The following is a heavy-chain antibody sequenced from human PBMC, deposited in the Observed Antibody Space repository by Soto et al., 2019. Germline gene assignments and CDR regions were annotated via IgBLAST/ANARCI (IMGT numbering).Heavy chain of an antibody. Sequence: PGGSRRLSYAASGFTFSSHELNWVRQAPGKGLEWVSHISSGGSSIYYADSVKGRFTISRDNAKNSVYLQMNSLRAEDTAVYYCARDIGVGPAGYHYSCQGTLVPVPS. CDR2: ISSGGSSI. CDR1: GFTFSSHE. CDR3: ARDIGVGPAGYHY. V-gene: IGHV3-48*03. J-gene: IGHJ4*02. D-gene: IGHD2-2*01.